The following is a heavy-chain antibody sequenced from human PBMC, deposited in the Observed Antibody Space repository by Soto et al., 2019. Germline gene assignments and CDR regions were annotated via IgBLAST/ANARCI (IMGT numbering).Heavy chain of an antibody. CDR3: ARGLYSGWHYFDY. D-gene: IGHD5-12*01. CDR1: GFTVNSNY. CDR2: IYSGGST. Sequence: GGSLRLSCAASGFTVNSNYMSWVRQAPGKGLEWVSVIYSGGSTYYADSVKGRFTISRDNSKNTLYLQMNSLRAEDTAVYYCARGLYSGWHYFDYWGQGTLVTVSS. V-gene: IGHV3-66*01. J-gene: IGHJ4*02.